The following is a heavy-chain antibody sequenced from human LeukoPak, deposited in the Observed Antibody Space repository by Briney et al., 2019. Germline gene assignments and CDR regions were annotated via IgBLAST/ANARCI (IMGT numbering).Heavy chain of an antibody. Sequence: GSLRLSCAASGFTSADYAMSWVRQPPGKGLEWVSGINWNGGSTGYADSVKGRFTISRDNAKNSLYLQMNSLRAEDTALYYCARAGGEDYYYGMDVWGQGTTVTVSS. CDR1: GFTSADYA. J-gene: IGHJ6*02. CDR2: INWNGGST. D-gene: IGHD3-10*01. V-gene: IGHV3-20*04. CDR3: ARAGGEDYYYGMDV.